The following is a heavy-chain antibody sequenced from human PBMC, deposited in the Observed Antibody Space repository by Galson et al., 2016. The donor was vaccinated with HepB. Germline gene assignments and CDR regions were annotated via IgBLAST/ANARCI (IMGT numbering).Heavy chain of an antibody. CDR3: AKGRRNDYGVYDS. CDR1: GFTFSSYS. V-gene: IGHV3-48*01. J-gene: IGHJ4*02. Sequence: SLRLSCAASGFTFSSYSMNWIRQAPGKGLEWVSYISSSGNARYYADSVQGRFTISRDNAKNSLFLQMNSLSVEDTAVYYCAKGRRNDYGVYDSWGQGTLVTVS. D-gene: IGHD4-17*01. CDR2: ISSSGNAR.